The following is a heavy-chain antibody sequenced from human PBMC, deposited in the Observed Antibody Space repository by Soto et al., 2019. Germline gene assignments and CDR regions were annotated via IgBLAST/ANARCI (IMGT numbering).Heavy chain of an antibody. D-gene: IGHD3-22*01. Sequence: ASVKVSCKISGHTLTEFSIHWVRQAPGKGLEWMGGFDPEGGEAIYAQKWHGRVTVTEDTVTDTAYMELSGLKSDDTAVYYCAKDFRGRIVVVPWFDPWGQGTLVTVSS. CDR1: GHTLTEFS. CDR2: FDPEGGEA. V-gene: IGHV1-24*01. CDR3: AKDFRGRIVVVPWFDP. J-gene: IGHJ5*02.